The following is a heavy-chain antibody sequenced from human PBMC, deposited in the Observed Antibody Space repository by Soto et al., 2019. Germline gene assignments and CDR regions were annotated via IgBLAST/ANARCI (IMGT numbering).Heavy chain of an antibody. CDR1: GYTLIGYS. J-gene: IGHJ4*02. Sequence: GASVKVSCEASGYTLIGYSIHWVRQAPGQGLEWMGRINPNSGETNFAQTFRGRVTMTTDTSISTAFMELSRLTSDDTAVYYCARGGLYSYPYWGQRTLGTVSS. V-gene: IGHV1-2*02. CDR3: ARGGLYSYPY. D-gene: IGHD3-16*02. CDR2: INPNSGET.